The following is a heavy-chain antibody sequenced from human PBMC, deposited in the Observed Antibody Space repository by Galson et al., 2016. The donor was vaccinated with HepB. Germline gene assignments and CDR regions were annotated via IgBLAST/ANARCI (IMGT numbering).Heavy chain of an antibody. CDR2: INTDGSTT. CDR3: VRGTHLTADSSGYYNDAFDI. J-gene: IGHJ3*02. CDR1: GFTFRSYW. V-gene: IGHV3-74*01. Sequence: SLRLSCAASGFTFRSYWMHWVRQAPGKGLVWVSRINTDGSTTNYGDSVKGRFTISRDNAKNTLFLQMTSLRDEDTAVYYCVRGTHLTADSSGYYNDAFDIWGQGTMVTVSS. D-gene: IGHD3-22*01.